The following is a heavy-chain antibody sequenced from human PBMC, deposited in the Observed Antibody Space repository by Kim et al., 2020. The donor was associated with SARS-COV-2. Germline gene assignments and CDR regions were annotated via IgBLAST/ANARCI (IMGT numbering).Heavy chain of an antibody. Sequence: GGSLRLSCAASGFTFSTYGMHWVRQAPGKGLEWVAMIWNDGSNKYYADSMKGRLTISRDNSKNTLYLQMTSLRAEDTAVYYCATEYSSSSAFDYWGQGTLVTVSS. V-gene: IGHV3-33*01. CDR1: GFTFSTYG. J-gene: IGHJ4*02. CDR3: ATEYSSSSAFDY. D-gene: IGHD6-6*01. CDR2: IWNDGSNK.